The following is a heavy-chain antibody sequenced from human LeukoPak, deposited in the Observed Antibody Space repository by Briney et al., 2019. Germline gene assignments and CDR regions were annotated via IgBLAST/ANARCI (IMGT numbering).Heavy chain of an antibody. CDR1: GFTFSSYA. CDR3: AKDKGYCASSSCYSRGLWY. Sequence: GGSLRLSCAASGFTFSSYAMHWVRQAPGKGLEWVAVISYDGSNKYYADSVKGRFTISRDNSKNTLYLQMNSLRAEDTAVYYCAKDKGYCASSSCYSRGLWYWGQGTLVTVSS. D-gene: IGHD2-2*01. CDR2: ISYDGSNK. J-gene: IGHJ4*02. V-gene: IGHV3-30-3*01.